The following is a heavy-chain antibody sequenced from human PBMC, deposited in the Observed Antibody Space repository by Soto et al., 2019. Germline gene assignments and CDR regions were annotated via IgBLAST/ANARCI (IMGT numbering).Heavy chain of an antibody. J-gene: IGHJ6*02. CDR2: IYYSGST. V-gene: IGHV4-39*01. Sequence: TSETLSLTCTVSGGSISSSSYYWGWIRQPPGKGLEWIGSIYYSGSTYYNPSPKSRVTISVDTSKNQFSLKLSSVTAADTAVYYCARASGFYGMDVWGQGTTVTVSS. D-gene: IGHD3-22*01. CDR3: ARASGFYGMDV. CDR1: GGSISSSSYY.